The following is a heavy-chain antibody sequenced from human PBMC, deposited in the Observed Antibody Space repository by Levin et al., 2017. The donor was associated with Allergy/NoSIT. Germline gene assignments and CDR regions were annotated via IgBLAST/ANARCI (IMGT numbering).Heavy chain of an antibody. Sequence: GSLRLSCTVSGGSISSYYWSWIRQPAGKGLEWNGRIYSSGSTNYKTSLKSRVTMSVDTSKNQFSLKLSSVTAADTAVYYCAREYSGSPDYWGQGTLVTVSS. J-gene: IGHJ4*02. V-gene: IGHV4-4*07. CDR2: IYSSGST. CDR3: AREYSGSPDY. CDR1: GGSISSYY. D-gene: IGHD1-26*01.